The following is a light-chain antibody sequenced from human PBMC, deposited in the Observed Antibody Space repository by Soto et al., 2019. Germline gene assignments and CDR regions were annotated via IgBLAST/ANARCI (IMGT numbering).Light chain of an antibody. J-gene: IGLJ1*01. CDR3: FSYTSSGTYV. Sequence: QSVLTQPASVSGSPGQSITISCTGTSSDVGNYKYVSWYQQHPGKAPKLMIYEVSNRPSGVSYRFSGSKSGNTASLTISGLQAEDETDYYCFSYTSSGTYVFGTGTKVTVL. V-gene: IGLV2-14*01. CDR1: SSDVGNYKY. CDR2: EVS.